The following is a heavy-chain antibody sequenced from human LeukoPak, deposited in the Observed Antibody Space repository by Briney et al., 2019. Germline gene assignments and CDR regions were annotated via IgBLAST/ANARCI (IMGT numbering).Heavy chain of an antibody. D-gene: IGHD6-19*01. CDR3: ARAEQWLTKGGWFDP. CDR1: GGSVSSGSYY. CDR2: IYYSGST. V-gene: IGHV4-61*01. J-gene: IGHJ5*02. Sequence: PSETLSLTCTVSGGSVSSGSYYWSWIRQPPGKGLEWIGYIYYSGSTNYNPSLKSRVTISVDTSKNQFSLKLSSVTAADTAVYYCARAEQWLTKGGWFDPWGQRTLVTVSS.